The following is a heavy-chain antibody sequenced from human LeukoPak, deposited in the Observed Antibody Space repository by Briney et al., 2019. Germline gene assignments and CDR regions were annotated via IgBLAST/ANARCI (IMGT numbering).Heavy chain of an antibody. V-gene: IGHV4-39*01. D-gene: IGHD6-19*01. Sequence: PSETLSLTCTVSGGSISITSYYWAWIRQPPGEGLEWIASVYYDGSTYYTPSLKSRLTISADTSRNQFSLKMSSVTAADTAVYYCARHSVSGADDYWGQGSLVTVSS. CDR3: ARHSVSGADDY. J-gene: IGHJ4*02. CDR2: VYYDGST. CDR1: GGSISITSYY.